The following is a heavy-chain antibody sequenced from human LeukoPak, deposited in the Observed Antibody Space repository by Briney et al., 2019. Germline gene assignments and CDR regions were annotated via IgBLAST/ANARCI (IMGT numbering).Heavy chain of an antibody. J-gene: IGHJ4*02. Sequence: GGSLRLSCAASGFIFSTYAMNWVRQAPGKGLEWVSTISGSDSSTYYADSVKGRFTISRDNSKNTLYLQMNSLRAEDTAIYYCAKDIMGAPYYFDHWGQGTLVTVSS. D-gene: IGHD1-26*01. CDR1: GFIFSTYA. CDR2: ISGSDSST. V-gene: IGHV3-23*01. CDR3: AKDIMGAPYYFDH.